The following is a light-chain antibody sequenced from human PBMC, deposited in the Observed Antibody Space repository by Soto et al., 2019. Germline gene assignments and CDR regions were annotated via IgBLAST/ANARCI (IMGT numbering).Light chain of an antibody. Sequence: EIVMTQSPATLSVSPGGRATLSCRASQSISDTLAWYQQKPGQAPRLLIHGASTRAPGFPAWFSGSGAGTDFTLTISSLQSEDFAVYCCQQYGNWPYTFGQGSKVDI. V-gene: IGKV3-15*01. CDR2: GAS. J-gene: IGKJ1*01. CDR1: QSISDT. CDR3: QQYGNWPYT.